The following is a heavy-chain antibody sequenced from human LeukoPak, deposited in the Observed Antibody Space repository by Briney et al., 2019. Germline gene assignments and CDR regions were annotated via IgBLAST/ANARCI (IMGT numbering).Heavy chain of an antibody. CDR3: TRGRRFYSGSGSYYSAFDI. CDR2: ISGYDGDT. Sequence: ASVKVSCKASGYTFSTYTISWVRQSPGPGLEWMGWISGYDGDTKYPQKFQGRVTMTTDTSTNTAYMEMRSLRSDDTAVYYCTRGRRFYSGSGSYYSAFDIWGQGTMVTVSS. D-gene: IGHD3-10*01. V-gene: IGHV1-18*01. CDR1: GYTFSTYT. J-gene: IGHJ3*02.